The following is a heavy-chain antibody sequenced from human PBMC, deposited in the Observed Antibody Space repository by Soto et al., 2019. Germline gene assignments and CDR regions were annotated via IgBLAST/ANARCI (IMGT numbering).Heavy chain of an antibody. CDR1: GYTFSGYF. J-gene: IGHJ4*02. D-gene: IGHD6-13*01. CDR2: MNPNSGGT. CDR3: ARGYYSSSWRVFDY. V-gene: IGHV1-2*02. Sequence: QVQLVQSGADVKKPGAQVKVSCKTSGYTFSGYFMTWLRQAPGQGLEWMGWMNPNSGGTDYAQNFQGRVSMTWDTSISTAYMELSRLRSDDTAIYYCARGYYSSSWRVFDYWGQGTLVTVSS.